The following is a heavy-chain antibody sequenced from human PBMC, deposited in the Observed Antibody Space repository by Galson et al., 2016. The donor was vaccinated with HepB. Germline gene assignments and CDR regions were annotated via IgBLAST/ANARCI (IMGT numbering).Heavy chain of an antibody. J-gene: IGHJ3*02. D-gene: IGHD2-15*01. CDR3: ARQNLGQCRGGRGSTDGLDI. CDR2: IYLDGSNE. CDR1: GFRFRSHG. Sequence: CAASGFRFRSHGMHWVRQAPGKGLEWVAMIYLDGSNEYYADAVKGRFTISRDNAQNRVFLQMNSLRAEDTGLYYCARQNLGQCRGGRGSTDGLDIWGQGTLVTGSS. V-gene: IGHV3-33*01.